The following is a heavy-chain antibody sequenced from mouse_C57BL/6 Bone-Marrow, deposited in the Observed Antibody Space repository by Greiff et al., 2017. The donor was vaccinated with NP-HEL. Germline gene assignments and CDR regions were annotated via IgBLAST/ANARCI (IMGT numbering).Heavy chain of an antibody. CDR2: ITHSGET. V-gene: IGHV12-3*01. Sequence: VQLQESGPGLVKPSQSLFLTCSITGFPITSGYYWIWIRQSPGKPLEWMGYITHSGETFYNPSLQSPISITRETSKNQFFLQLNSVTTEDTAMDYCAGDSSGYGDLDYWGQGTTLTVSS. J-gene: IGHJ2*01. CDR1: GFPITSGYY. CDR3: AGDSSGYGDLDY. D-gene: IGHD3-2*02.